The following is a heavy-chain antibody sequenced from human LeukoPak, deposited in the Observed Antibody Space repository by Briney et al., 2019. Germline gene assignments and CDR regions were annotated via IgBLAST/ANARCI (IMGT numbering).Heavy chain of an antibody. CDR1: GYTFTTYW. Sequence: LGEPLKSSWKGSGYTFTTYWIGWVRQLPGKGLGGLGVINLGDSDTRSSSSFPVQVTISADKSISTASLQWRSLKASDTAISFCARDTNNYFDVTGYLDLWGQGTLVTVSS. CDR2: INLGDSDT. CDR3: ARDTNNYFDVTGYLDL. J-gene: IGHJ4*02. D-gene: IGHD3-22*01. V-gene: IGHV5-51*01.